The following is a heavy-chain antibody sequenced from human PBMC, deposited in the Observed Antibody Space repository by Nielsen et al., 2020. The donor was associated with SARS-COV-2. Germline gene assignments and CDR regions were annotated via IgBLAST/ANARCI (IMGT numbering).Heavy chain of an antibody. D-gene: IGHD3-16*01. CDR1: GDSVSSNSAA. J-gene: IGHJ4*02. CDR3: ARVSKIGGTKTAGFDY. Sequence: SQTLSLTCAISGDSVSSNSAAWNWIRQSPSRGLEWLGRTYYRSKWYNDYAISVKSRITINPDTSKNQFSLQLNSVTPEDTAVYYCARVSKIGGTKTAGFDYWGQGTLVTVSS. CDR2: TYYRSKWYN. V-gene: IGHV6-1*01.